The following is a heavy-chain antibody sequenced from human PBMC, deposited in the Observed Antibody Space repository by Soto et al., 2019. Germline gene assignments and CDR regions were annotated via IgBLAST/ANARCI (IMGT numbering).Heavy chain of an antibody. Sequence: GGSLRLSCAASGFTFSTYPMIWVRQAPGKGLEWVSGISGSGISTYYADSVKGRFTISRDNSMNTVFLQMNSLRAEDTAVYYCAKPPVITASYYYYDMDVWGQGTTVTVSS. J-gene: IGHJ6*02. D-gene: IGHD4-4*01. CDR3: AKPPVITASYYYYDMDV. CDR1: GFTFSTYP. CDR2: ISGSGIST. V-gene: IGHV3-23*01.